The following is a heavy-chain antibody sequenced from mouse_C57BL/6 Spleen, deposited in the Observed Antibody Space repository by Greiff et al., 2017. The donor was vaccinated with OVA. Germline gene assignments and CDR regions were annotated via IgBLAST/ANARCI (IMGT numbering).Heavy chain of an antibody. CDR3: ARKRTGNWYFDV. CDR1: GYTSTSYG. V-gene: IGHV1-81*01. D-gene: IGHD4-1*01. CDR2: IYPRSGNT. Sequence: QVQLQQSGAELARPGASVKLSCKASGYTSTSYGISWVKQRTGQGLEWIGEIYPRSGNTYYNEKFKGKATLTADKSSSTAYMELRSLTSEDSAVYFCARKRTGNWYFDVWGTGTTVTVSS. J-gene: IGHJ1*03.